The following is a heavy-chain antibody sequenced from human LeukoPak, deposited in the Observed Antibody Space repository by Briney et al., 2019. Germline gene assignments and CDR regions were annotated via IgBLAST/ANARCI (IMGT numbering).Heavy chain of an antibody. Sequence: GASVKVSCKASGYTFTSYGISWVRQAPGQGLEWMGRIIPIFGTANYAQKFQGRVTITTDESTSTAYMELSSLRSEDTAVYYCARDLINCSGGSCYSRWVGRGNWFDPWGQGTLVTVSS. CDR2: IIPIFGTA. CDR1: GYTFTSYG. V-gene: IGHV1-69*05. CDR3: ARDLINCSGGSCYSRWVGRGNWFDP. D-gene: IGHD2-15*01. J-gene: IGHJ5*02.